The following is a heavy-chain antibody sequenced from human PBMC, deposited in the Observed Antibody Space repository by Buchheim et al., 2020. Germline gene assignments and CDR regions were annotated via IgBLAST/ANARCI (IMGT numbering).Heavy chain of an antibody. CDR3: ARHRNGAPTD. V-gene: IGHV3-48*01. J-gene: IGHJ4*02. Sequence: EVQMVESGGDLVQPGGSLRLSCAASGFTFRDYGMNWVRQAPGKGLEWVSHIVPSGTTAYYADSVKGRFTISRDNAKKSLYLQMNSLRVEDTGIRYCARHRNGAPTDWGQGTL. CDR2: IVPSGTTA. D-gene: IGHD1-1*01. CDR1: GFTFRDYG.